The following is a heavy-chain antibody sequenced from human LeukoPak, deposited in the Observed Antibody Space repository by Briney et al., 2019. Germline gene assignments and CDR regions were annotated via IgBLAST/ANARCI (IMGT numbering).Heavy chain of an antibody. CDR1: ELTLSNYC. D-gene: IGHD7-27*01. CDR2: IKTDGSQI. Sequence: PGGSLRLSCAASELTLSNYCMTWVRQGPGKGLEWVANIKTDGSQIYYVDSVKGRFTISRDNAKNSLYLQMNSLRAEDTAVYYCARDLNWETYWGQGTLVSVSS. CDR3: ARDLNWETY. J-gene: IGHJ4*02. V-gene: IGHV3-7*01.